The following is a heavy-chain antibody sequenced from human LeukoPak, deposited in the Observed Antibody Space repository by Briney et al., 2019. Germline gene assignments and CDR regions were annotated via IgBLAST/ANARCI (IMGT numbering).Heavy chain of an antibody. D-gene: IGHD1-1*01. J-gene: IGHJ4*02. CDR1: GFAFSSYR. CDR2: INSDGSST. V-gene: IGHV3-74*01. Sequence: GGSLRLSCAASGFAFSSYRMHWVRQAPGKGLVWVSRINSDGSSTSYADSVEGRFTISRDNAKNTLYLQMNSLRAEDTAVYYCARDSRRANFGYWGQGTLVSVSS. CDR3: ARDSRRANFGY.